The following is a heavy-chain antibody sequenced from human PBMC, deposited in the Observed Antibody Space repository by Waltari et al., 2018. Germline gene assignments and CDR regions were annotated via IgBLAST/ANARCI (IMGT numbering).Heavy chain of an antibody. CDR3: ARTRGGDGNFDY. CDR1: GFALTTSGMC. V-gene: IGHV2-70*15. CDR2: IDWGDNK. Sequence: QVTLRESGPALVEPTQILTLTCTVSGFALTTSGMCVNWLRQPPGKALEWLARIDWGDNKYYGTSLKTRVTIIRGTSSNQVVLTVINMDPVDTATYDCARTRGGDGNFDYWGQGTLVTVSS. D-gene: IGHD3-16*01. J-gene: IGHJ4*02.